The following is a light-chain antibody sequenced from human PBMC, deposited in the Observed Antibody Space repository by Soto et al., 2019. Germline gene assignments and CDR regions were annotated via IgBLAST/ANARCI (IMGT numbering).Light chain of an antibody. J-gene: IGLJ1*01. V-gene: IGLV2-8*01. CDR1: SSDVGAYNF. CDR3: TSNGGGNKIYV. Sequence: QSALTQPPSASGSPGQSVTISCTGTSSDVGAYNFVSWYQQHPGKAPKLLIHEVSRRPSGVPDRFSASKSGNTATLTVSGLQAEDEADYYCTSNGGGNKIYVLATGPKVTVL. CDR2: EVS.